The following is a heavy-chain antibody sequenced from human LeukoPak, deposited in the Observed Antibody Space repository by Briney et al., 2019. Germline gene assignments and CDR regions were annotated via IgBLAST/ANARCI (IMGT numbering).Heavy chain of an antibody. CDR2: IYYSGST. D-gene: IGHD4-17*01. V-gene: IGHV4-59*01. CDR1: GGSISSYY. J-gene: IGHJ3*02. CDR3: ARVTVTDAFDI. Sequence: KPSETLSLTCTVSGGSISSYYWSWIPQPPGKGLEWIGYIYYSGSTNYNPSLKSRVTISVDTSKNQFSLKLSSVTAADTAVYYCARVTVTDAFDIWGQGTMVTVSS.